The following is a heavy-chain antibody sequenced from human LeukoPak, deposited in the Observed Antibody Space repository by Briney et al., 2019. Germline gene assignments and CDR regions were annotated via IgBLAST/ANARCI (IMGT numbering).Heavy chain of an antibody. J-gene: IGHJ6*04. CDR1: GFLVSSTY. Sequence: GGSLRLSCAASGFLVSSTYMSWVRQAPGKGPEWVSVLYSGGSTYYAESVEGRFTTSRDNSKNTLYLQMNSLRAEDTAVYYCVRDSKDSRDVWGKGTTVTVSS. V-gene: IGHV3-53*01. CDR3: VRDSKDSRDV. CDR2: LYSGGST. D-gene: IGHD2-2*01.